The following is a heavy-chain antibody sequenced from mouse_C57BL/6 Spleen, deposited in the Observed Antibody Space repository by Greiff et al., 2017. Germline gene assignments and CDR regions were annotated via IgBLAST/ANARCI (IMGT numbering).Heavy chain of an antibody. CDR2: IYPGAGDT. CDR1: GYAFSRYW. CDR3: AREANGNSFAY. V-gene: IGHV1-82*01. J-gene: IGHJ3*01. Sequence: VQGVESGPELVKPGASVKISCKASGYAFSRYWMNWVKQRPGKGLEWIGRIYPGAGDTNYNGKFKGKATLTADESSSTAYMQRSSLTSEDSAVYFCAREANGNSFAYWGQGTLVTVSA. D-gene: IGHD2-1*01.